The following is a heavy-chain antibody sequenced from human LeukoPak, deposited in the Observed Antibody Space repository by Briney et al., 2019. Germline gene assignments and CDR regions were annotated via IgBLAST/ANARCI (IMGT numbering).Heavy chain of an antibody. CDR2: IKQDGSEK. CDR3: ARAKGYSYGPRFDY. V-gene: IGHV3-7*03. CDR1: GFTFSSYW. Sequence: PGGSLRLSCAASGFTFSSYWMSWVRQAPGKGLEWVANIKQDGSEKYYVDSVRGRFTISRDNAKNSLYLQMNSLRAEDTAVYYCARAKGYSYGPRFDYRGQGTLVTVSS. D-gene: IGHD5-18*01. J-gene: IGHJ4*02.